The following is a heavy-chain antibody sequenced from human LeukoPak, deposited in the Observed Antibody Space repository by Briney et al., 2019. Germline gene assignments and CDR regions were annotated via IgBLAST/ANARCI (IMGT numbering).Heavy chain of an antibody. V-gene: IGHV4-34*01. CDR2: INHGGST. CDR1: GGSFSGYY. D-gene: IGHD6-6*01. J-gene: IGHJ6*03. Sequence: SETLSLTCAVYGGSFSGYYWSWIRQPPGKGLEWIGEINHGGSTNYNPSLKSRVTISVDTSKNQFSLKLSSVTAADTAVYYCARGRYSSSSGYYYMDVWGKGTTVTVSS. CDR3: ARGRYSSSSGYYYMDV.